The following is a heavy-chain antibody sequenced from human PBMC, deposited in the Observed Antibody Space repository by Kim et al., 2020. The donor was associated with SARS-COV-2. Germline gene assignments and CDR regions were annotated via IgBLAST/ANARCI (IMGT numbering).Heavy chain of an antibody. CDR3: ASSFNYDFWSGGNYYYGMDV. D-gene: IGHD3-3*01. CDR2: IWYDGSNK. CDR1: GFTFSSYG. J-gene: IGHJ6*02. V-gene: IGHV3-33*01. Sequence: GGSLRLSCAASGFTFSSYGMHWVRQAPGKGLEWVAVIWYDGSNKYYADSVKGRFTISRDNSKNTLYLQMNSLRAEDTAVYYCASSFNYDFWSGGNYYYGMDVWGQGTTVTVSS.